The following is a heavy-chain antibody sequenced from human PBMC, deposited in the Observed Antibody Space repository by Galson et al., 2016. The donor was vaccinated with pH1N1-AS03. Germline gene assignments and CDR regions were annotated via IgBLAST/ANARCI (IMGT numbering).Heavy chain of an antibody. V-gene: IGHV3-74*01. J-gene: IGHJ4*02. Sequence: SLRLSCAASGFTFSNYWMHWVRQAPGKGLVWVSHINTIGSRTRYGDSVKGRFTISRDNAKNTLHLGMNSLRADDTAMYFCVRDQGGSEDSWGQGTLVTVSS. CDR1: GFTFSNYW. CDR3: VRDQGGSEDS. CDR2: INTIGSRT. D-gene: IGHD2-15*01.